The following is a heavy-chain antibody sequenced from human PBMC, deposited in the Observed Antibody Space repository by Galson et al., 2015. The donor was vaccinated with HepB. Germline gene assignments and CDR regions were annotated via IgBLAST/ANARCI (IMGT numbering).Heavy chain of an antibody. Sequence: SLRLSCAASGLTKYATTWVRQAPGKGLEWVSTIGGNDGTTNYADSVKGRFTISRDNAKNSLHIQMNSLRAEDTAVYYCARVAASDYGDHAHFDYWGQGTLVTLSS. J-gene: IGHJ4*02. V-gene: IGHV3-48*03. D-gene: IGHD4-17*01. CDR1: GLTKYA. CDR2: IGGNDGTT. CDR3: ARVAASDYGDHAHFDY.